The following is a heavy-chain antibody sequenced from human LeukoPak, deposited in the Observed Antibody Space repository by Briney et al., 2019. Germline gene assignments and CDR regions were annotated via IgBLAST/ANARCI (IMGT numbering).Heavy chain of an antibody. D-gene: IGHD5-18*01. CDR2: MSADSAAT. CDR1: GFNFGSYS. V-gene: IGHV3-23*01. Sequence: QPGGSLRLSCAASGFNFGSYSMTWVRQAPGKGLEWVSVMSADSAATFYADSVKGRFTISRDNSKNTLYLQMNSLRAEDTAVYYCARESPRAGGYSYGNYYFDYWGQGTLVTVSS. CDR3: ARESPRAGGYSYGNYYFDY. J-gene: IGHJ4*02.